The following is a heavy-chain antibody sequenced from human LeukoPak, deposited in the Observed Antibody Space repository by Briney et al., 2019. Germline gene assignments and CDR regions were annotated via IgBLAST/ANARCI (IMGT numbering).Heavy chain of an antibody. J-gene: IGHJ4*02. V-gene: IGHV4-34*01. CDR2: INHSGST. CDR3: ARGEGSGSYMSYFDY. Sequence: SETLSLTCAVYGGSFSGYYWSWIRQPPGKGLEWIGEINHSGSTNYNPSLESRVTISVDTSKNQFSLKLSSVTAADTAVYYCARGEGSGSYMSYFDYWGQGALVTVSS. CDR1: GGSFSGYY. D-gene: IGHD3-10*01.